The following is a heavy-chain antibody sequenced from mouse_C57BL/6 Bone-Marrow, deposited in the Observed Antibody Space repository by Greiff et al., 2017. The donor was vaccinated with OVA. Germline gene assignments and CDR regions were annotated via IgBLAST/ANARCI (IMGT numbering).Heavy chain of an antibody. CDR1: GFTFSDAW. V-gene: IGHV6-6*01. CDR2: IRNKANNHAT. Sequence: EVKLMESGGGLVQPGGSMKLSCAASGFTFSDAWMDWVRQSPEKGLEWVAEIRNKANNHATYYAESVKGRFTISRDDSKSSVYLQMNSLRAEDTGIYYCRIFITTVVDAMDYWGQGTSVTVSS. D-gene: IGHD1-1*01. J-gene: IGHJ4*01. CDR3: RIFITTVVDAMDY.